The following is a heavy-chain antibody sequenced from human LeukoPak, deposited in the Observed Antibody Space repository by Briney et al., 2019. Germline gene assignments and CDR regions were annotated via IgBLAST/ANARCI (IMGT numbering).Heavy chain of an antibody. J-gene: IGHJ4*02. CDR3: TLRRGYYFDY. D-gene: IGHD4-17*01. CDR1: GFTFSNAW. V-gene: IGHV3-15*01. Sequence: GGSLRLSCAASGFTFSNAWMSWVRQAPGKGLEWVGRIKSKTDGGTTDYAAPVKGRFTTSRDDSKNTLYLQMNSLKTEGTAVYYCTLRRGYYFDYWGQGTLVTVSS. CDR2: IKSKTDGGTT.